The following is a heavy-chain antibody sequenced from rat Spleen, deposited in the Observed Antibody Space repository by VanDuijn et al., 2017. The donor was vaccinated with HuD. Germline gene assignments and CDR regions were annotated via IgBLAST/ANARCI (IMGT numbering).Heavy chain of an antibody. CDR1: GFTFSNYY. J-gene: IGHJ3*01. V-gene: IGHV5-25*01. CDR3: ATQGYPTPFAY. D-gene: IGHD1-4*01. Sequence: EVQLVESGGGLVQPGRSLKLSCAASGFTFSNYYMAWVRQAPTKGLEWVASISTGSGSYYRESVKGRFIISRDSGKSTLYLQMDSLRSEDTATYYCATQGYPTPFAYWGQGTLVTVSS. CDR2: ISTGSGS.